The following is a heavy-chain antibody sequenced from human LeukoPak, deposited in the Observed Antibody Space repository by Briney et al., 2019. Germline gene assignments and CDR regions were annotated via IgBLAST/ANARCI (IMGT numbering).Heavy chain of an antibody. CDR1: GGSISSYY. CDR2: IYYSGST. D-gene: IGHD5-18*01. J-gene: IGHJ6*03. V-gene: IGHV4-59*01. Sequence: SETLSLTCTVSGGSISSYYWSWIRQPPGKGLEWIGYIYYSGSTNYNPSLKSRVTISVDTSKNQFSLKLSSVTAADTAVYYCARGDAQYTAKGYYYYYYMDVWGKGTTVTVSS. CDR3: ARGDAQYTAKGYYYYYYMDV.